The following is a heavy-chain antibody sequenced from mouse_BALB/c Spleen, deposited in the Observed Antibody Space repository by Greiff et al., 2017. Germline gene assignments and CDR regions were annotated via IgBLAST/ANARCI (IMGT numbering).Heavy chain of an antibody. V-gene: IGHV1-9*01. CDR3: ANYGNYWYFDV. Sequence: VQLQQSGAELMKPGASVKISCKATGYTFSSYWIEWVKQRPGHGLEWIGEILPGSGSTNYNEKFKGKATFTADTSSNTAYMQLSSLTSEDSAVYYCANYGNYWYFDVWGAGTTVTVSS. D-gene: IGHD2-1*01. CDR2: ILPGSGST. CDR1: GYTFSSYW. J-gene: IGHJ1*01.